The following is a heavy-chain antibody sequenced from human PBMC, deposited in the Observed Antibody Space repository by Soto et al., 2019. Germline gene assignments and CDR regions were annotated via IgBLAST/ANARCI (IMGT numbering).Heavy chain of an antibody. CDR1: GFTFSDHY. CDR3: ARGSSAITGTRYYYGLDV. CDR2: IRNKANSYTT. Sequence: GGSLRLSCAASGFTFSDHYMDWVRQAPGKGLEWVGRIRNKANSYTTEYAASVKGRFTISRDDSKNSLYLQMNSLKTEDTAVYYCARGSSAITGTRYYYGLDVWGHGTTVTVSS. D-gene: IGHD1-20*01. V-gene: IGHV3-72*01. J-gene: IGHJ6*02.